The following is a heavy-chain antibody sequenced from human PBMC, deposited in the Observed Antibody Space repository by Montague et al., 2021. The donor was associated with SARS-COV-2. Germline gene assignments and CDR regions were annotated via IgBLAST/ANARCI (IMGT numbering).Heavy chain of an antibody. CDR3: AKEWGSNSGWSDY. CDR1: GFIFSNYA. V-gene: IGHV3-23*01. J-gene: IGHJ4*02. D-gene: IGHD6-19*01. Sequence: SRRLSLSASGFIFSNYAMSWVRQAPGKGLEWVSSITGSDGATYYADFVKGRFIVSRDSSKNTLHLQMHSLRAEDTAIYYCAKEWGSNSGWSDYWGEGTLVTVSS. CDR2: ITGSDGAT.